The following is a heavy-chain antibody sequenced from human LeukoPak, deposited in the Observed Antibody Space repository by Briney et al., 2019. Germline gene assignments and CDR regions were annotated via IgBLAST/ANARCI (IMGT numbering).Heavy chain of an antibody. V-gene: IGHV1-46*01. J-gene: IGHJ3*02. CDR3: GRVTLYAFDI. D-gene: IGHD4-23*01. CDR2: ISPSGGTT. Sequence: GASVKVSCKASGNTFSSYFTHWVRQAPGHGLEWMGIISPSGGTTSYAQEFQGRVTMTRDTSTSTVYMELSSLRSEDTAVYYCGRVTLYAFDIWGQGTMVTVSS. CDR1: GNTFSSYF.